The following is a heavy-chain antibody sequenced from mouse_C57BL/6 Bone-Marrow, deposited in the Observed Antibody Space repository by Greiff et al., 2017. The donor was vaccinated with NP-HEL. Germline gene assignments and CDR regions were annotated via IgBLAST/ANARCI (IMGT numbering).Heavy chain of an antibody. CDR2: INPNNGGT. V-gene: IGHV1-26*01. CDR3: ARFYPTVVEGYAMDY. CDR1: GYTFTDYY. Sequence: EVQLQQSGPELVKPGASVKISCKASGYTFTDYYMNWVKQSHGKSLEWIGDINPNNGGTSYNQKFKGKATLTVDKSSSTAYMELRSLTSEDSAVYYCARFYPTVVEGYAMDYWGQGTSVTVSS. J-gene: IGHJ4*01. D-gene: IGHD1-1*01.